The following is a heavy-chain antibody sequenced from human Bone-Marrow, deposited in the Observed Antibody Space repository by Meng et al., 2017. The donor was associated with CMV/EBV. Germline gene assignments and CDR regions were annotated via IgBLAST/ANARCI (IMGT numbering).Heavy chain of an antibody. CDR1: GGSISSSSYY. CDR2: IYYSGST. V-gene: IGHV4-39*07. Sequence: SETLSLTCTVSGGSISSSSYYWGWIRQPPGKGLEWIGSIYYSGSTYYNPSLKSRVTISVDTSKNQFSLKLSSVTAADTAVYYCARGARVYGMDVWGQGTAVTVSS. CDR3: ARGARVYGMDV. J-gene: IGHJ6*02.